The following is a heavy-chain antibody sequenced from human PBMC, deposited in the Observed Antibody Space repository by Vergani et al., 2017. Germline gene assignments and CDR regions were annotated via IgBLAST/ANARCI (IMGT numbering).Heavy chain of an antibody. CDR1: GFTFSDYG. D-gene: IGHD3-3*01. J-gene: IGHJ4*02. CDR3: ARDEKRGYYASDLPY. CDR2: IRIDGSEQ. V-gene: IGHV3-30*02. Sequence: VLLVESGGGVVQPGGSLRLSCAASGFTFSDYGVHWVRQAPGKGLEWVAFIRIDGSEQYYADSVKGRFTVSRDNSKYTLYLQIHSLRPEDTALYYCARDEKRGYYASDLPYWGQGTLVTVSS.